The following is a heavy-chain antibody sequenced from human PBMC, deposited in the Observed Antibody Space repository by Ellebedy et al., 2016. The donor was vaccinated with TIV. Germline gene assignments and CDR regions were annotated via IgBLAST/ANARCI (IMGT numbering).Heavy chain of an antibody. CDR1: GYTFTSYA. D-gene: IGHD2-2*01. J-gene: IGHJ6*02. CDR3: ARDVVETYYYYGMDV. CDR2: INAGNGNT. Sequence: ASVKVSXXASGYTFTSYAMHWVRQAPGQRLEWMGWINAGNGNTKYSQKFQGRVTITRDTSASTAYMELSSLRSEDTAVYYCARDVVETYYYYGMDVWGQGTTVTVSS. V-gene: IGHV1-3*01.